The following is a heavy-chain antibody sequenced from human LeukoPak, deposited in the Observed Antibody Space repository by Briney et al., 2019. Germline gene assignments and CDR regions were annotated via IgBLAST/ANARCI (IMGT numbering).Heavy chain of an antibody. CDR1: GYSISSGYY. Sequence: PSETLSLTCTVSGYSISSGYYWGWIRQPPGKGLEWIGSIYHSGSTYYNPSLKSRVTISVDTSKNQFSLKLSSVTAADTAVYYCARDQGVRRDGYNLWGQGTLVTVSS. D-gene: IGHD5-24*01. CDR2: IYHSGST. V-gene: IGHV4-38-2*02. CDR3: ARDQGVRRDGYNL. J-gene: IGHJ4*02.